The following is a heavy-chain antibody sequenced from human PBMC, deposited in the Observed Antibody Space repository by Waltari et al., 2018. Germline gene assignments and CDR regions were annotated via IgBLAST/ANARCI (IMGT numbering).Heavy chain of an antibody. V-gene: IGHV3-48*04. CDR2: ISSSSSTI. D-gene: IGHD2-2*01. Sequence: EVQLVESGGGLVQPGGSLRLSCAASGFTFSSYSMNWVRQAPGKGLEWVSYISSSSSTIYYADSVKGRFTISRDNAKNSLYLQMNSLRAEDTAVYYCARGLYQLLHWVQGTLVTVSS. CDR1: GFTFSSYS. J-gene: IGHJ4*02. CDR3: ARGLYQLLH.